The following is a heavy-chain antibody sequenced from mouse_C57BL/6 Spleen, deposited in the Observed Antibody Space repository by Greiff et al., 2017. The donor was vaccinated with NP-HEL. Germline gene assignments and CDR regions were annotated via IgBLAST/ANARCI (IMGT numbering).Heavy chain of an antibody. Sequence: VQLQQPGAELVRPGSSVKLSCKASGYTFTSYWMHWVKQRPIQGLEWIGNIDPSDSVTHYNQKFKDKATLTVDKSSSTAYMQLSSLTSEDSAVYDCARRTAQATDYAIDYWGQGTSVTVSS. CDR3: ARRTAQATDYAIDY. CDR1: GYTFTSYW. D-gene: IGHD3-2*02. CDR2: IDPSDSVT. V-gene: IGHV1-52*01. J-gene: IGHJ4*01.